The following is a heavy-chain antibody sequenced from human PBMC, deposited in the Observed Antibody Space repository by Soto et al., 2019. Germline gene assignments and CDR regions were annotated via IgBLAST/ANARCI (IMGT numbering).Heavy chain of an antibody. Sequence: GGSLRLSCAASGFTFSSYAMSWVRQAPGKGLEWVSAISGSGGSTYYADSVKGRFTISRDNSKNTLYLQMNSLRAEDTAVYYCAKSFVPVRWELLPDAFDIWGQGTMVTVSS. J-gene: IGHJ3*02. CDR3: AKSFVPVRWELLPDAFDI. D-gene: IGHD1-26*01. CDR2: ISGSGGST. V-gene: IGHV3-23*01. CDR1: GFTFSSYA.